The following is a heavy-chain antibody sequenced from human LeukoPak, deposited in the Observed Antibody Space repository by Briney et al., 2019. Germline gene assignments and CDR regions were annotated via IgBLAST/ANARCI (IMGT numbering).Heavy chain of an antibody. D-gene: IGHD4-17*01. Sequence: SGGSLRLSCATSGFTFSSYGMHWVRQAPGKGLEWVTFIRYDGTNKYYADSVKGRFTISRDNSKNTLYLQMNSLRVEDTAVYYCAKDRYGDYAYYFHYWAQGTLVTVSS. CDR3: AKDRYGDYAYYFHY. J-gene: IGHJ4*02. CDR2: IRYDGTNK. V-gene: IGHV3-30*02. CDR1: GFTFSSYG.